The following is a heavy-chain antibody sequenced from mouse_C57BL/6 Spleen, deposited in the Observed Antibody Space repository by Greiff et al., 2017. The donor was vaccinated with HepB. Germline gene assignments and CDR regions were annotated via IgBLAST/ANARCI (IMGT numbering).Heavy chain of an antibody. D-gene: IGHD2-1*01. CDR1: GFTFSDYY. CDR3: ARYGNTGDAMDY. J-gene: IGHJ4*01. V-gene: IGHV5-16*01. Sequence: EVNVVESEGGLVQPGRSMKLSCTASGFTFSDYYMAWVRQVPEKGLEWVANINYDGSSTYYLDSLKSRFIISRDNAKNILYLQMSSLKSEDTATYYCARYGNTGDAMDYWGQGTSVTVSS. CDR2: INYDGSST.